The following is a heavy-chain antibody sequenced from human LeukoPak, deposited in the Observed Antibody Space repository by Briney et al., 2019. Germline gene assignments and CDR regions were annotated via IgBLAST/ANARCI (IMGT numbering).Heavy chain of an antibody. CDR1: GYTFTSYY. D-gene: IGHD6-19*01. CDR3: ARDLRIAARRLAVAGNFSTRGRPGY. CDR2: INPSGGST. Sequence: GASVKVSCKASGYTFTSYYMHWVRQAPGQGLEWMGIINPSGGSTSYAQKFQGRVTMTRDMSTSTVYMELSSLRSEDTAVYYCARDLRIAARRLAVAGNFSTRGRPGYWGQGTLVTVSS. V-gene: IGHV1-46*01. J-gene: IGHJ4*02.